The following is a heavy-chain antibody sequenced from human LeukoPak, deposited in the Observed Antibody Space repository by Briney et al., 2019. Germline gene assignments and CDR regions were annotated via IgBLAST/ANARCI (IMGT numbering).Heavy chain of an antibody. Sequence: GGSLRLSCAASGFTFSDYAMHWVRQAPGKGLEFVSGTSNSGENPHYANSVKGRFTISRDNSKNTLYLQMGSLKTEDLAVYYCARGSVFTASYYHCMDFWGQGTTVTVSS. CDR1: GFTFSDYA. V-gene: IGHV3-64*01. J-gene: IGHJ6*02. CDR2: TSNSGENP. D-gene: IGHD2-8*01. CDR3: ARGSVFTASYYHCMDF.